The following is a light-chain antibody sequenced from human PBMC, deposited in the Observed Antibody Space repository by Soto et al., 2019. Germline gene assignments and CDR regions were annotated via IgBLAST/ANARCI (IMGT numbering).Light chain of an antibody. CDR3: QQRGYT. CDR1: QSVSSY. Sequence: IVLTQSPATLSLSPGERATLSCRASQSVSSYLAWYQQKPGQAPRLLIYDASNRATGIPARFSGSGSGTDFTLTISSLEPEDFAVYYCQQRGYTFGQGTKLEIK. CDR2: DAS. V-gene: IGKV3-11*01. J-gene: IGKJ2*01.